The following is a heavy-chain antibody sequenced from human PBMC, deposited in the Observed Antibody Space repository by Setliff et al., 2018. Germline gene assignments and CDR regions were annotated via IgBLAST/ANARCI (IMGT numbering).Heavy chain of an antibody. D-gene: IGHD3-22*01. Sequence: ASVKVSCKASGYTFTNSGITWVRQAPGQGLEWMGWINNYNTNTKYAQKLQGRVPMTTDTATSTAYMELRSLRSDDTAVYYCAGINFYVSSGYYYAPDYWGQGTLVTVSS. J-gene: IGHJ4*02. CDR3: AGINFYVSSGYYYAPDY. CDR2: INNYNTNT. CDR1: GYTFTNSG. V-gene: IGHV1-18*01.